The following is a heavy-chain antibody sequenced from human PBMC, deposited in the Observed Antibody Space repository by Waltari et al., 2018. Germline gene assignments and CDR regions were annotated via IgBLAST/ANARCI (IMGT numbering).Heavy chain of an antibody. J-gene: IGHJ4*02. V-gene: IGHV3-23*04. D-gene: IGHD1-7*01. CDR1: GFTFDNYA. CDR2: ISGTGGSA. CDR3: AKDRRELLPYD. Sequence: EVQLVESGGGLVQPGGSLRLSCTVSGFTFDNYAMTWVRQAPGKGLEWVSTISGTGGSAYYADSVKGRFTISRDNSRNSLYLQMNSLRAEDTAVYYCAKDRRELLPYDWGQGTLVTVSS.